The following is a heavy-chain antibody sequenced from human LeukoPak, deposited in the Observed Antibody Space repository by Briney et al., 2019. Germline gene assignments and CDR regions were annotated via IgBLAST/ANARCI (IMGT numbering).Heavy chain of an antibody. CDR2: IRSKAYGGTT. D-gene: IGHD3-22*01. J-gene: IGHJ4*02. Sequence: PGGSLRLSCTASGFTFGDYAMSWVRQAPGKGLEWVGFIRSKAYGGTTEYAASVKGRFTISRDDSKSIAYLQMNSLKTEDTAVYYCTRDPTPLYYYDSSAFDYWGQGTLVTVSS. CDR1: GFTFGDYA. V-gene: IGHV3-49*04. CDR3: TRDPTPLYYYDSSAFDY.